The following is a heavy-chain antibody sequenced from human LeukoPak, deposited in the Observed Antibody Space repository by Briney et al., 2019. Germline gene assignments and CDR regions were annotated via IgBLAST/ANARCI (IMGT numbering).Heavy chain of an antibody. D-gene: IGHD3-10*01. J-gene: IGHJ4*02. Sequence: PSETLSLTCTVSGGSISSSSYYWGWIRQPPGKGLEWIGSIYYSGSTYYNPSLKSRVTISVDTSKNQFYLKLSSVTAADTAVYYCARQAYYYGSGSYYRLDYWGQGTLVTVSS. V-gene: IGHV4-39*01. CDR3: ARQAYYYGSGSYYRLDY. CDR1: GGSISSSSYY. CDR2: IYYSGST.